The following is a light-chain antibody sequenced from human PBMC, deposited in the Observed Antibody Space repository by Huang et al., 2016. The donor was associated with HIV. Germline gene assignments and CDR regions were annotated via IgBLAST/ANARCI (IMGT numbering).Light chain of an antibody. CDR2: GAS. CDR1: QSVSGS. CDR3: QQYDNFYT. J-gene: IGKJ3*01. Sequence: EIVLTQSPATLSVSPGERATLSCRASQSVSGSLAWYQQKPGQAPRLLIDGASTRATGVPARVSGSGSGTEFTLTISSLQSEDFAVYYCQQYDNFYTFGPGTRVDIK. V-gene: IGKV3-15*01.